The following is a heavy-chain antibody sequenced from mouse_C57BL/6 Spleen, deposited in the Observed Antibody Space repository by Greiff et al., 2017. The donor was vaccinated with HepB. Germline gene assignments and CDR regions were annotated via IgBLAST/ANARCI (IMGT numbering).Heavy chain of an antibody. J-gene: IGHJ2*01. V-gene: IGHV1-80*01. CDR2: IYPGDGDT. CDR1: GYAFSSYW. CDR3: AGGGFSNPLGY. Sequence: VQLQQSGAELVKPGASVKISCKASGYAFSSYWMNWVKQRPGKGLEWIGQIYPGDGDTNYNGKFKGKATLTADKSSSTTYMQLSSLTSEDSAVYFCAGGGFSNPLGYWGQGTTLTGSS. D-gene: IGHD2-5*01.